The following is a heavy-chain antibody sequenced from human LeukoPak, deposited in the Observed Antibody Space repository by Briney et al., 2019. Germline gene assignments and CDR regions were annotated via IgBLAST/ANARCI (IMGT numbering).Heavy chain of an antibody. CDR3: ARAYGDYEFDY. D-gene: IGHD4-17*01. V-gene: IGHV1-46*01. Sequence: ASVKVSCKASGYTFTSFYMHWVRQAPGQGLEWMGIINPSSGSTSNAQKFQGRVTMTRDTSTSTVYMELSSLRSDDTAVYYCARAYGDYEFDYWGQGTLVTVCS. J-gene: IGHJ4*02. CDR2: INPSSGST. CDR1: GYTFTSFY.